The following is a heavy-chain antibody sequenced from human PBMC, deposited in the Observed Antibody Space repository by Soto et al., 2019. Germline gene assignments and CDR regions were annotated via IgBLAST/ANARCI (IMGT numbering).Heavy chain of an antibody. Sequence: ASVKVSCKFSGYSFINYGMTWVRQAPGQGLEWMGWISGSNGATNYAQRFQGRVTLTTDTSTNTAYMELRSLRLDDTAVYYCARDSKWLIINGNWFDSWDQGTLVTVSS. CDR3: ARDSKWLIINGNWFDS. D-gene: IGHD5-12*01. CDR1: GYSFINYG. CDR2: ISGSNGAT. V-gene: IGHV1-18*04. J-gene: IGHJ5*01.